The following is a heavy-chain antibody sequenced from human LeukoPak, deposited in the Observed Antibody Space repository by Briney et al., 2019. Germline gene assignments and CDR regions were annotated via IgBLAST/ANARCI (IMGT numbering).Heavy chain of an antibody. CDR2: IYNSGST. J-gene: IGHJ3*02. V-gene: IGHV4-59*08. CDR1: GSISSYY. Sequence: SEALSLTCTASGSISSYYWSWIRQPPGGGVEGIGYIYNSGSTNYNPSLKSRVTISVDTSKNQLSLDLSSVTAADTAVYYCARQKCTSTSCLTKNAFDIWGQGTMVTVSS. CDR3: ARQKCTSTSCLTKNAFDI. D-gene: IGHD2-2*01.